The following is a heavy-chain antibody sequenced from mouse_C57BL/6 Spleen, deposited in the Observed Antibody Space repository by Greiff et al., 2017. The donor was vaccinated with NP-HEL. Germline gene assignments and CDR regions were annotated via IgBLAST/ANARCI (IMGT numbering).Heavy chain of an antibody. CDR2: ISYDGSN. Sequence: ESGPGLVKPSQSLSLTCSVTGYSITSGYYWNWIRQFPGNKLEWMGYISYDGSNNYNPSLKNRISITLDTSKNQFFLKLNSVTTEDTATYYCARGLLHWYFDVWGTGTTVTVSS. CDR3: ARGLLHWYFDV. CDR1: GYSITSGYY. V-gene: IGHV3-6*01. D-gene: IGHD1-1*01. J-gene: IGHJ1*03.